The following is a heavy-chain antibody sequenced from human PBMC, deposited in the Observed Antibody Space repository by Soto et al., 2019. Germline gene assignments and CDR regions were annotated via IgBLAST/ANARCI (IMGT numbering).Heavy chain of an antibody. D-gene: IGHD3-3*01. CDR3: ARDSRFTR. CDR2: IYYSGRT. Sequence: QVQLQESGPGLVKPSQTLSLTCTVSGGSISSGGYYWSWIRQHPGQGLEWIGYIYYSGRTYYNPSLKSRVTRSLDPSKNQLSLKMSSVAAADTAVYYCARDSRFTRWGQGTLVTVSA. V-gene: IGHV4-31*03. CDR1: GGSISSGGYY. J-gene: IGHJ1*01.